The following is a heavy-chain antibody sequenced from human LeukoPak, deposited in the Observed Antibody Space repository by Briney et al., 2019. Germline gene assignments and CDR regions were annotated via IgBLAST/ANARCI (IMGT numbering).Heavy chain of an antibody. CDR3: ARDPLHCSGGSCYSNYYYYMDV. D-gene: IGHD2-15*01. Sequence: GGSLRLSCAASGFNFSTYAMHWVRQAPGKGLEYVSAISSNGDNTDYSNSVKGRFTISRDNSKNTLYLQMGSLRAEDMAVYYCARDPLHCSGGSCYSNYYYYMDVWGKGTLVTVSS. V-gene: IGHV3-64*01. CDR1: GFNFSTYA. J-gene: IGHJ6*03. CDR2: ISSNGDNT.